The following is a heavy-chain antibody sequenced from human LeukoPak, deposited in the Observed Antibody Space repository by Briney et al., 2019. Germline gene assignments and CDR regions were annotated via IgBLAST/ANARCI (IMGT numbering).Heavy chain of an antibody. D-gene: IGHD3-22*01. CDR2: ISHDGSNK. V-gene: IGHV3-30*03. J-gene: IGHJ4*02. CDR1: GFTFSSYG. Sequence: PGGSLRLSCAASGFTFSSYGMHWVRQAPGKGLEWVAVISHDGSNKYYADSVKGRFTISRDNSKNTLYLQMNSLRAEDTAVYYCARDSQDSSGYYYVYYFDYWGQGTLVTVSS. CDR3: ARDSQDSSGYYYVYYFDY.